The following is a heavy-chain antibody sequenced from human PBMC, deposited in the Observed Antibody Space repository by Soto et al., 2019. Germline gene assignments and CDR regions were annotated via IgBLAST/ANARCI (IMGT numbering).Heavy chain of an antibody. J-gene: IGHJ4*01. CDR1: GGTFSSYA. D-gene: IGHD3-3*01. CDR3: ARTILPDFWSCPLGFFEY. V-gene: IGHV1-69*13. CDR2: IIPIFGTA. Sequence: SVKVSCKASGGTFSSYAISWVRQAPGQGLEWMGGIIPIFGTANYAQKFQGRVTITADESTSTAYMELSSLRSEDTAVYYCARTILPDFWSCPLGFFEYWGHGTLFTVPS.